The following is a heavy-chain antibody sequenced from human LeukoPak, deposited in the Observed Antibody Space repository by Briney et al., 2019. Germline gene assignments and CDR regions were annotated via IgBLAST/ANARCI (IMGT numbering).Heavy chain of an antibody. CDR1: GFTFRNYG. D-gene: IGHD4-17*01. Sequence: GGSLRLSCAASGFTFRNYGMSWVRQAPGMGLEWVSVVSDGGSSAYYTDSVKGRFTISRDNSKNTLYLQMNSLRAEDTALYYCARGLTTSDYWGQGTLVTVSS. CDR2: VSDGGSSA. J-gene: IGHJ4*02. CDR3: ARGLTTSDY. V-gene: IGHV3-23*01.